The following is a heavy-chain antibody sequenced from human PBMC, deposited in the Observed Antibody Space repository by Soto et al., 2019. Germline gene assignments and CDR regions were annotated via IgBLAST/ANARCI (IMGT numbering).Heavy chain of an antibody. Sequence: GGSLRLSCAASGLTFSSYGMHWVRQAPGKGLEWVAIISYDGNYKHHADSVKGRFTISRDNSKNTLYLQMNSLRAEDTAVYYCGKVSTYYYDSTFDFWGQGTLVTVSS. J-gene: IGHJ4*02. CDR1: GLTFSSYG. D-gene: IGHD3-22*01. V-gene: IGHV3-30*18. CDR3: GKVSTYYYDSTFDF. CDR2: ISYDGNYK.